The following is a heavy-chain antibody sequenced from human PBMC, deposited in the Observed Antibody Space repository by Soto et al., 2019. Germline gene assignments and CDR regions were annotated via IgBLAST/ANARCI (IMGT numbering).Heavy chain of an antibody. CDR3: ARGPLTGYGGSGCYCGGFRLDC. CDR1: GYTFTSYG. J-gene: IGHJ4*02. V-gene: IGHV1-18*01. D-gene: IGHD3-10*01. CDR2: ISAYNGNT. Sequence: ASVKVSCKASGYTFTSYGISWVRQAPGQGLEWMGWISAYNGNTNYAQKLQGRVTMTTDTSTSTAYMELTSLRSDNTAVYYCARGPLTGYGGSGCYCGGFRLDCWGQGTLVTVSS.